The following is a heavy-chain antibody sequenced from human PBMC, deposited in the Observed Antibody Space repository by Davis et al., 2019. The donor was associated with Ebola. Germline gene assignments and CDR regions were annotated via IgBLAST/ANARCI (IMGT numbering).Heavy chain of an antibody. CDR2: ISSSSSYI. CDR3: ARDSFYSSSFLDY. CDR1: GFTFSSYS. Sequence: GESLKISCAAYGFTFSSYSMNWVRQAPGKGLEWVSSISSSSSYIYYADSVKGRFTISRDNAKNSLYLQMNSLRAEDTAVYYCARDSFYSSSFLDYWGQGTLVTVSS. J-gene: IGHJ4*02. D-gene: IGHD6-6*01. V-gene: IGHV3-21*01.